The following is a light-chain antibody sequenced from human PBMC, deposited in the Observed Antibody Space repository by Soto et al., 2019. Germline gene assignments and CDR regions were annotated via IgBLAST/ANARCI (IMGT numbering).Light chain of an antibody. CDR2: GAS. Sequence: DIQMTQSPSSVSASIGDRVTITCRASQDISSLLAWYQQKPGKAPKLLVYGASTLQSGAPSRFSGSGSGTDSTLTISSLQPEDFATYFCQQADSFPLTFGGGTKVDIK. CDR1: QDISSL. CDR3: QQADSFPLT. J-gene: IGKJ4*01. V-gene: IGKV1D-12*01.